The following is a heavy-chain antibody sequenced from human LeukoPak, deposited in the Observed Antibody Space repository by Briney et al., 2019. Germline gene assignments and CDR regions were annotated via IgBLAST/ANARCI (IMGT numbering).Heavy chain of an antibody. D-gene: IGHD4/OR15-4a*01. J-gene: IGHJ4*02. CDR3: ARRAGAYSHPYDY. V-gene: IGHV3-53*01. CDR1: GLTVSSNS. CDR2: IYSGGST. Sequence: GGSLRLSCAASGLTVSSNSMSWVRQAPGKGLEWVSFIYSGGSTYYADSVKGRFTISRDNSKNTLYLQMNSRRADDTAVYYCARRAGAYSHPYDYWGQGTLVTVSS.